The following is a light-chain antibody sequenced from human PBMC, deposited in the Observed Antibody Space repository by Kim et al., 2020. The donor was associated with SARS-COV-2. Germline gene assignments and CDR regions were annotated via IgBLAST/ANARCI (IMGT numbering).Light chain of an antibody. V-gene: IGLV2-14*01. CDR3: CSYTDISTLV. J-gene: IGLJ3*02. Sequence: QSALTQPASVSASPGQSITISCTGTSSDVGRYNYVSWYQQHPGKAPKLMIYDVTNRPSGISNRFSGSKSGNTASLTISGLQAEDEADYYCCSYTDISTLVFGGGTQLTVL. CDR2: DVT. CDR1: SSDVGRYNY.